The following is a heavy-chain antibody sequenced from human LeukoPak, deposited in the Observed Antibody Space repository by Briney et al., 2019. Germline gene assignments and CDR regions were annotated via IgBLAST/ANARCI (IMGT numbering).Heavy chain of an antibody. CDR2: IRHDGSNK. CDR3: AKGSNLVVITRDHYMAV. V-gene: IGHV3-30*02. Sequence: GGSLRLSCAASRFSFSNYAIHWVRQAPGKGLEWVAFIRHDGSNKYYADFVKGRFTISRDNSKNTLYLQMNSLRAGDTAVYYCAKGSNLVVITRDHYMAVWGKGTTVTISS. CDR1: RFSFSNYA. J-gene: IGHJ6*03. D-gene: IGHD3-22*01.